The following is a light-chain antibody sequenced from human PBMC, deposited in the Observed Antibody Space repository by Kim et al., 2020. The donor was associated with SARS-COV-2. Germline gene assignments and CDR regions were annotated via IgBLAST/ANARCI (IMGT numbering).Light chain of an antibody. CDR3: QQANSFPWT. V-gene: IGKV1-12*01. Sequence: DIQMTQSPSSVSASVGDRVTITCRASQAISSWLAWYQQKPGKAPKVLIYAASSLQSGVPSRFSGSGSGRDFTLTIRSLQPEDFATFYCQQANSFPWTFGQGTKVDIK. CDR1: QAISSW. CDR2: AAS. J-gene: IGKJ1*01.